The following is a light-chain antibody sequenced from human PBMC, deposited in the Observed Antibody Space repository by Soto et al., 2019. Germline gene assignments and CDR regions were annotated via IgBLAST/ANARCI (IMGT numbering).Light chain of an antibody. J-gene: IGLJ2*01. CDR3: AAWDDSLNGVV. Sequence: QSVLTQPLSASGTPGQRVTISCSGSSSNIGSNTVNWYQQLPGTAPKLLIYSNNQRPSGVPDRFSGSKSGTSASLAISGLQSEDEADYYCAAWDDSLNGVVFGGGTKATVL. CDR1: SSNIGSNT. CDR2: SNN. V-gene: IGLV1-44*01.